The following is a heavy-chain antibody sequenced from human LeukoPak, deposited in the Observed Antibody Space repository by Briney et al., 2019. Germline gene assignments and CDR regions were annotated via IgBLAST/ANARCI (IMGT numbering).Heavy chain of an antibody. CDR3: ARDGYYDSSGLVAFDI. CDR1: GGSISSYY. J-gene: IGHJ3*02. Sequence: SETLSPTCTVSGGSISSYYWSWIRQPPGKGLEWIGYIYYSGSTNYNPPLKSRVTISVDTSKNQFSLKLSSVTAADTAVYYCARDGYYDSSGLVAFDIWGQGTMVTVSS. D-gene: IGHD3-22*01. V-gene: IGHV4-59*01. CDR2: IYYSGST.